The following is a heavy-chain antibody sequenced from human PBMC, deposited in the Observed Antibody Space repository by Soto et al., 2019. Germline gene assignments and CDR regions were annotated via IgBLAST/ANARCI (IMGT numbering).Heavy chain of an antibody. V-gene: IGHV3-7*01. CDR2: IKQDGSEK. CDR1: GFTFSSYW. CDR3: ARAEGIVVVPAARGYYFAY. Sequence: EVQLVESGGGLVQPGGSLRLSCAASGFTFSSYWMSWVRQAPGKGLEWVANIKQDGSEKYYVDSVKGRFTISRDNAKNSLYLQMNSLRAEDTAVYYCARAEGIVVVPAARGYYFAYWGQGTLVTVSS. D-gene: IGHD2-2*01. J-gene: IGHJ4*02.